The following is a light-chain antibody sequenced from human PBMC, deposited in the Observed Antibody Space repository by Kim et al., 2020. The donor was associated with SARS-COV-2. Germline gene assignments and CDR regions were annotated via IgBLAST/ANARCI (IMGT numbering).Light chain of an antibody. CDR2: GAS. Sequence: SLAPGERATLSCRARQRVSSSYLAWYQEKPGQAPRLLIYGASSRAAGIPDRFSGSGSGPDFTRTISRLEPEDFAVYYCQQYGSSRTFGQGTKLEI. J-gene: IGKJ2*01. V-gene: IGKV3-20*01. CDR3: QQYGSSRT. CDR1: QRVSSSY.